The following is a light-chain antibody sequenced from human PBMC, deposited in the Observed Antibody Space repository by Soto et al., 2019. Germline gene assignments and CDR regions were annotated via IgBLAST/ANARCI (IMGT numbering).Light chain of an antibody. Sequence: QSVLTQPPSASGTPGQRVTISCSGTTSNIGHNYVCWYQQLPGSTPKLLILRSDQRPSGVPDRFSGSKSGTSASLTIGGLPSEDEDDYYCASWDDSLSGFVFGTGTKLTVL. V-gene: IGLV1-47*01. CDR1: TSNIGHNY. J-gene: IGLJ1*01. CDR3: ASWDDSLSGFV. CDR2: RSD.